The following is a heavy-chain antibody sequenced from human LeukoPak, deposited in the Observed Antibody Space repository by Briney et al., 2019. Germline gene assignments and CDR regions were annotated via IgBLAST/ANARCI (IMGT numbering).Heavy chain of an antibody. CDR3: ARRYSSGWD. Sequence: ASVKVSCKASGGTFSSYAISWVRQAPGQGLEWMGWINPNSGGTNYAQKFQGRVTMTRDTSISTAYMELSRLRSDDTAVYYCARRYSSGWDWGQGTLVTVSS. J-gene: IGHJ4*02. CDR1: GGTFSSYA. V-gene: IGHV1-2*02. CDR2: INPNSGGT. D-gene: IGHD6-19*01.